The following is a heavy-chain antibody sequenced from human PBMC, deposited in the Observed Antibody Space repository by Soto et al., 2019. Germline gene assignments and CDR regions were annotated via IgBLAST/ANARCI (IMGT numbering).Heavy chain of an antibody. Sequence: SETLSLTCAVYGGSFSGYYWSWIRQPPGKGLEWIGEINHSGSTNYNPSLKSRVTISVDTSKNQFSLKLSSVTAADTAVYYCARGTFGSAMVSLDYWGQGTLVTVSS. CDR3: ARGTFGSAMVSLDY. D-gene: IGHD5-18*01. V-gene: IGHV4-34*01. CDR1: GGSFSGYY. CDR2: INHSGST. J-gene: IGHJ4*02.